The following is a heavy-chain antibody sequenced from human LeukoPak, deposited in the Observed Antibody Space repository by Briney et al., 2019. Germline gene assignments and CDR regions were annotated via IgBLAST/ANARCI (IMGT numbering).Heavy chain of an antibody. CDR2: ISSSGGST. J-gene: IGHJ4*02. CDR1: GVTFSSYA. D-gene: IGHD2-8*02. Sequence: GGSLRLSCAASGVTFSSYAMSWVRQAPGKGLEWVSSISSSGGSTYYVDSVKGRFTISRDNSKNTLFLQMNSLTAEDTAVYYCAKDTVIGSGAHFDSWGQGTLVTVSS. V-gene: IGHV3-23*01. CDR3: AKDTVIGSGAHFDS.